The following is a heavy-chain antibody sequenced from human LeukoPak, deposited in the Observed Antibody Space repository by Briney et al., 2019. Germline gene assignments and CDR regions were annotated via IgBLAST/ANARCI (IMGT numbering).Heavy chain of an antibody. CDR1: GFTFSNDA. CDR3: ARVGSNQWLDY. J-gene: IGHJ4*02. D-gene: IGHD6-19*01. Sequence: GGSLRLSCAASGFTFSNDAMNWVRQAPGKGLEWVSYISGGSSTIYNADSVKGRFTISRDNAKNLLYLLMDTLRAEDTAVYYCARVGSNQWLDYWGQGTLVTVSS. V-gene: IGHV3-48*01. CDR2: ISGGSSTI.